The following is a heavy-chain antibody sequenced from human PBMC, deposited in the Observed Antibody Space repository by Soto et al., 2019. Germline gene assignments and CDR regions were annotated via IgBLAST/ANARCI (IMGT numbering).Heavy chain of an antibody. J-gene: IGHJ4*02. V-gene: IGHV1-18*04. Sequence: ASVKVSCKASGYTFTSYGISWVRQAPGQGLEWMGWISAYNGNTNYAQKLQGRVTMTTDTSTSTAYMELRSLRSDDTAVYYCARLQFIAARQEFGYWGQGTLVTVSS. D-gene: IGHD6-6*01. CDR1: GYTFTSYG. CDR3: ARLQFIAARQEFGY. CDR2: ISAYNGNT.